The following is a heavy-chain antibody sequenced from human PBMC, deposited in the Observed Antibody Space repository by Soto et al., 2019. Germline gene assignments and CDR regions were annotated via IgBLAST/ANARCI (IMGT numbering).Heavy chain of an antibody. CDR1: GYTFTSYA. CDR2: INAGNGNT. D-gene: IGHD6-13*01. Sequence: QVQLVQSGAEEKKPGASVKVSCKASGYTFTSYAMHWVRQSPGQRLEWMGWINAGNGNTKYSQKFQGRVTITRDTSASTAYMELSSLRSEDTAVYYCARGIAPYYFDYWGQGTLVTVSS. J-gene: IGHJ4*02. V-gene: IGHV1-3*05. CDR3: ARGIAPYYFDY.